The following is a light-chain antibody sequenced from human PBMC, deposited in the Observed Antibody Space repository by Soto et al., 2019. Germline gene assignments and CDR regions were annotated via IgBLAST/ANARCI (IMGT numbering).Light chain of an antibody. V-gene: IGKV3-15*01. CDR2: GAS. J-gene: IGKJ2*01. CDR3: QHYNNWPPYT. Sequence: EIVMMQSPASLSVSPGERATLSCRASQNVGSNLAWYQQRPGQAPRLLIYGASTRATGIPARFTGSGSGTDFTLTISSLQSEDFAVYYCQHYNNWPPYTFGQGTKLEIK. CDR1: QNVGSN.